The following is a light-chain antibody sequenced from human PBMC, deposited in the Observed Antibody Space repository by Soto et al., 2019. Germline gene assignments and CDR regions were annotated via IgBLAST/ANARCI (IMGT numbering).Light chain of an antibody. CDR3: QQYENVPT. V-gene: IGKV1-33*01. Sequence: DIQMTQSPSTLSASMGDSVTINCQASQDISTSLNWYHRRPGKAPKLLITDASTLQTGVPPRFRGSGAGTDFSFTISSLQPEDFGEYYCQQYENVPTFGQGTKVKIK. J-gene: IGKJ2*01. CDR1: QDISTS. CDR2: DAS.